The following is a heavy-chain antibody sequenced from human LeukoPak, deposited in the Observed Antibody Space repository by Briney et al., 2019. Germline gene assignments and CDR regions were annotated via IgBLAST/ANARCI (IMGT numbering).Heavy chain of an antibody. CDR1: GYTFTTYA. D-gene: IGHD6-13*01. Sequence: GAPVKVSCKASGYTFTTYAMHWVRQAPGQRLEWMGWINAGNGNTKYSQKFQARVNITRDTSASTAYMELSSLRSEDTAVYYCARDPIGSRWPYYFDYWGQGTLVTVSS. CDR3: ARDPIGSRWPYYFDY. CDR2: INAGNGNT. V-gene: IGHV1-3*01. J-gene: IGHJ4*02.